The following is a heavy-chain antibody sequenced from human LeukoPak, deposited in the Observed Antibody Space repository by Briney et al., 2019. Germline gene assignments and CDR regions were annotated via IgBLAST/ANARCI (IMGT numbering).Heavy chain of an antibody. CDR1: GFTFSSYW. CDR2: IKQDGSEK. V-gene: IGHV3-7*04. CDR3: ARVGYYDSSGFYWFLAFDI. D-gene: IGHD3-22*01. Sequence: GGSLRLSCAASGFTFSSYWMSWVRQAPGKGLEWVANIKQDGSEKYYVDSVKGRFTISRDNAKNSLYLQMNSLRAEDTAVYYCARVGYYDSSGFYWFLAFDIWDQGTMVTVSS. J-gene: IGHJ3*02.